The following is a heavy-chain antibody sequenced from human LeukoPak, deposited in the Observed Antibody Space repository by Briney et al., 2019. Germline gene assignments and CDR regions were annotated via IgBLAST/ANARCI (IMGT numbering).Heavy chain of an antibody. J-gene: IGHJ4*02. CDR2: IYYSGSA. D-gene: IGHD6-6*01. Sequence: SETLSLTCTVSGDSISSNYWNWIRQPPGKGLEWIGSIYYSGSANYNPSLKSRVTISVDTSKNQFSLKQSSVTAADTAVYYCARLYSSSSGFDYWGQGTLVTVSS. CDR1: GDSISSNY. V-gene: IGHV4-59*08. CDR3: ARLYSSSSGFDY.